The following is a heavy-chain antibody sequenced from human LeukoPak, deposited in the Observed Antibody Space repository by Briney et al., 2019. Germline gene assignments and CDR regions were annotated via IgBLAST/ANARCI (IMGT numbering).Heavy chain of an antibody. J-gene: IGHJ5*02. V-gene: IGHV1-69*05. CDR3: ARDFWSGYSGDWFDP. Sequence: SVKVSCKASGGTFSSYAISWVRQAPGQGLEWMGRIIPIFGTANYAQKFQGRVTITTDESTSTAYMELSSLRSEDTAVYYCARDFWSGYSGDWFDPWGQGTLVTVSS. CDR2: IIPIFGTA. D-gene: IGHD3-3*01. CDR1: GGTFSSYA.